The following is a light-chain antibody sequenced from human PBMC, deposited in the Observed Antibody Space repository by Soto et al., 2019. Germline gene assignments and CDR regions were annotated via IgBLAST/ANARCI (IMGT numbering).Light chain of an antibody. J-gene: IGLJ3*02. CDR3: SSYTSSSTPLV. V-gene: IGLV2-14*01. CDR2: DVT. Sequence: QSALTQPASVSGSPGQSITISCTGTSSDVGGYNYVSRYQQHPGKAPKLMIYDVTNRPSGVSNRFSGSKSGNTASLTISGLQAEDEADYYCSSYTSSSTPLVFGGGTKLTVL. CDR1: SSDVGGYNY.